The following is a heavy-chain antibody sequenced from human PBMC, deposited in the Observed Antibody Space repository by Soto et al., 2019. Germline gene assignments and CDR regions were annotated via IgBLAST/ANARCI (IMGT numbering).Heavy chain of an antibody. V-gene: IGHV4-31*03. J-gene: IGHJ6*02. CDR2: IYYSGTT. Sequence: QVQLQESGPGLVKSSQTLSLTCTVSGGSISSGGYYWTWVRQHPGKGLEWTGYIYYSGTTYYNPSLKGRLIMSVDTSNNQFSLNLTSVTAADTAVYYCARIYGAGSYYYYGMDVWGQGTTVTVSS. D-gene: IGHD3-10*01. CDR3: ARIYGAGSYYYYGMDV. CDR1: GGSISSGGYY.